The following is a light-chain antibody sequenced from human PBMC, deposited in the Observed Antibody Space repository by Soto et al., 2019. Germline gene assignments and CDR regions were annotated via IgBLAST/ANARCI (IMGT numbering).Light chain of an antibody. CDR2: GAS. Sequence: IVWTQSTGTLSLSPGERATLSCRTSQSVSNNYLAWYQQKPGQAPRLLIYGASSRATGIPDRFSGSGSGTDFTLSISRLEPEDFAVYYCQQYSSLWTFGQG. J-gene: IGKJ1*01. CDR3: QQYSSLWT. V-gene: IGKV3-20*01. CDR1: QSVSNNY.